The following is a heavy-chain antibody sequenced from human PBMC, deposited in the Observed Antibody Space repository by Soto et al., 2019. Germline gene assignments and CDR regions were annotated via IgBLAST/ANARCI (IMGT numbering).Heavy chain of an antibody. CDR1: GFIFSNHA. D-gene: IGHD6-13*01. CDR3: AKRQGIGAAAKNFDF. J-gene: IGHJ4*02. Sequence: SLRLSCAASGFIFSNHAMRWVRQVPGKGLEWVSGISAGGNLIYYADSVRGRFTMSRDNSKNMLYLQMNSLRAEDTAVYFCAKRQGIGAAAKNFDFWGQGARVTVSS. CDR2: ISAGGNLI. V-gene: IGHV3-23*01.